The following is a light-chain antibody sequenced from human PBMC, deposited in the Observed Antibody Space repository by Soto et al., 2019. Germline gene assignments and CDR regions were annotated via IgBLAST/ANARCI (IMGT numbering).Light chain of an antibody. CDR2: GAS. CDR1: QSVSSSY. J-gene: IGKJ3*01. CDR3: QQYGSSPLFT. V-gene: IGKV3-20*01. Sequence: EIVLTQSPGTLSLSPGERATLSCRASQSVSSSYLAWYQPKPGQAPRLLIYGASSRATSIPDRFSGSASGTDFTLAISRLEPEDFAVYYCQQYGSSPLFTFGPGTKVDIK.